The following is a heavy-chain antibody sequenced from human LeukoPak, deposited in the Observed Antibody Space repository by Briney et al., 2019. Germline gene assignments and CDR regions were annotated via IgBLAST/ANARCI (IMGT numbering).Heavy chain of an antibody. D-gene: IGHD1-26*01. CDR3: AKGFGSYYSSGVYMAY. Sequence: AGGSLRLSCAASGFTFSTFAMIWVRQPPGKGLEWVSSIFPSGGEIHYADSVRGRFTISRDNSKKTLYLQMKSLRAEDTAVYYCAKGFGSYYSSGVYMAYWGQGTLVTVSS. CDR2: IFPSGGEI. CDR1: GFTFSTFA. V-gene: IGHV3-23*01. J-gene: IGHJ4*02.